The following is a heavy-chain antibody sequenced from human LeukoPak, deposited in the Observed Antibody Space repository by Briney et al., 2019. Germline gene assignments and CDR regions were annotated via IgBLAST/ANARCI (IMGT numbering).Heavy chain of an antibody. J-gene: IGHJ3*02. CDR1: GYTFTGYY. CDR3: ARVSVSWDSSGYYYDKTHGAFDI. V-gene: IGHV1-2*02. CDR2: INPNSGGT. D-gene: IGHD3-22*01. Sequence: GASVKVSCKASGYTFTGYYMHWVRQAPGQGLEWMGWINPNSGGTNYAQKFQGRVTMTRDTSISTAYMELSRLRSDDTAVYYCARVSVSWDSSGYYYDKTHGAFDIWGQGTMVTVSS.